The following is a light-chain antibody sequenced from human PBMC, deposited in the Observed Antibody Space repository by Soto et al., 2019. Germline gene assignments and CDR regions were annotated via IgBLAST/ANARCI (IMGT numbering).Light chain of an antibody. J-gene: IGKJ5*01. V-gene: IGKV3-20*01. CDR1: QSVSNNY. Sequence: IVLTQSPGTLSLSPGERATLSCMSSQSVSNNYLAWYQQRFGQAPRLLIYDGSRRATGIPDRFSGSGSGTDFTLTISGLEPEDFAVYYCQQYDSSPPITFGQGTRLEIK. CDR2: DGS. CDR3: QQYDSSPPIT.